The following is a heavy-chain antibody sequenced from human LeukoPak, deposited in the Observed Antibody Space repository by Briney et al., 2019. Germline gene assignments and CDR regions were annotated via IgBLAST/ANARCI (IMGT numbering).Heavy chain of an antibody. D-gene: IGHD3-10*01. CDR1: GGSISSGGYS. Sequence: PSQTLSLTCAVSGGSISSGGYSWSWIRQPPGKGLEWIGYIYHSGSAYYNPSLKSRVTISVDRSKNQFSLKLSSVTAADTAVYYCARTMVRGGYNWFDPWGQGTLVTVSS. CDR2: IYHSGSA. J-gene: IGHJ5*02. CDR3: ARTMVRGGYNWFDP. V-gene: IGHV4-30-2*01.